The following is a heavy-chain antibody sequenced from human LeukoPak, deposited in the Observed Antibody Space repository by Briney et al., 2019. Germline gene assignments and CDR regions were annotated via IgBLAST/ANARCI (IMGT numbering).Heavy chain of an antibody. V-gene: IGHV3-74*03. D-gene: IGHD3-3*01. J-gene: IGHJ4*02. CDR2: INTNARST. CDR3: VREEWYYFDH. CDR1: GFTFSDYW. Sequence: PGGSLRLSCAGSGFTFSDYWMSWVRQAPGKGLEWVSRINTNARSTTSADSVKGRFTVSRDNAQNTLYLQMDSLRAEDTAVYYCVREEWYYFDHWGQGALVTVSS.